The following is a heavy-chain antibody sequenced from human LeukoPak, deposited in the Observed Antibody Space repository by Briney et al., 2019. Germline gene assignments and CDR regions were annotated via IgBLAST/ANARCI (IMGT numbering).Heavy chain of an antibody. Sequence: PSETLSLTCTVSGGSVSSGSYYWSWIRQPPGKGLEWIGYIYYSGSTNYNPSLKSRVTISVDTSKNQFSLKLSSVTAADTAVYYCARAGVVPAAIGALDYWGQGTLVTVSS. J-gene: IGHJ4*02. CDR1: GGSVSSGSYY. D-gene: IGHD2-2*02. V-gene: IGHV4-61*01. CDR3: ARAGVVPAAIGALDY. CDR2: IYYSGST.